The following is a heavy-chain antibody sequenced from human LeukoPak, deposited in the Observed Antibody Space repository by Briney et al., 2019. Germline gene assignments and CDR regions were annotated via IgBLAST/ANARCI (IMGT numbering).Heavy chain of an antibody. CDR2: IIPIFGTA. V-gene: IGHV1-69*06. Sequence: SVKVSCKASGGTFSSYAISWVRQAPGQGLEWMGGIIPIFGTANYAQKFQGRVTITADKSTSTAYMELSSLRSEDTAVYYCAGSLKHYSSSWYRLDYWGQGTLVTVSS. CDR3: AGSLKHYSSSWYRLDY. D-gene: IGHD6-13*01. CDR1: GGTFSSYA. J-gene: IGHJ4*02.